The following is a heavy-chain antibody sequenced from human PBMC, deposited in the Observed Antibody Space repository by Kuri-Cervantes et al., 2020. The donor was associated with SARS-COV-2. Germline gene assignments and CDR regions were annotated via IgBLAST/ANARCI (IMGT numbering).Heavy chain of an antibody. CDR3: ARAGGISSGYYYRLDY. CDR2: INPNSGGT. V-gene: IGHV1-2*05. Sequence: ASVKVSCKASGYTFTGYYMHWVRQAPGQGLEWMGRINPNSGGTNYAQKFQGRVTMTRDTSISTAYMELSRLRSEDTDVYYCARAGGISSGYYYRLDYWGQGTPVTVSS. J-gene: IGHJ4*02. CDR1: GYTFTGYY. D-gene: IGHD3-22*01.